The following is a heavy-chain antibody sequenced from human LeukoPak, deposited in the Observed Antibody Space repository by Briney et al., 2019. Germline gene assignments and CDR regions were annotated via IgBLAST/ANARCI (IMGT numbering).Heavy chain of an antibody. Sequence: GGSLRLSCAASGFTFSDYYMNWVRQAPGKGLEWVSSISRTTRYIYYADSVKGRFTISRDNAKNSLYLQMNSLRAEDTAVYYCARDGDYYPYFDYWGQGTLVTVSS. J-gene: IGHJ4*02. D-gene: IGHD4-17*01. CDR2: ISRTTRYI. CDR1: GFTFSDYY. V-gene: IGHV3-21*01. CDR3: ARDGDYYPYFDY.